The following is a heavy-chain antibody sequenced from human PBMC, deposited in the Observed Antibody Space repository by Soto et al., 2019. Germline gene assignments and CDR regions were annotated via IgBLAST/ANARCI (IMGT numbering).Heavy chain of an antibody. Sequence: GGSLRLSCAASGFTFSSYAMSWVRQAPGKGLEWVSAISGSGGSTYYADSVKGRFTISRDNSKNTLYLQMNSLRAEDTAVYYCAKDRDIVVVVAALTFDYWGQGTLVTVSS. CDR3: AKDRDIVVVVAALTFDY. V-gene: IGHV3-23*01. J-gene: IGHJ4*02. CDR1: GFTFSSYA. CDR2: ISGSGGST. D-gene: IGHD2-15*01.